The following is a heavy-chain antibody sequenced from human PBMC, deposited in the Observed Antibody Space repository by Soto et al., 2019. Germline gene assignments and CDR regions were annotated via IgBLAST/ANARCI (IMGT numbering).Heavy chain of an antibody. V-gene: IGHV4-39*01. CDR1: VSTISSTSYY. J-gene: IGHJ6*03. D-gene: IGHD1-7*01. CDR3: ARNRDNWNYWDYYYMDV. CDR2: IYYSGST. Sequence: SGSLSPACTVSVSTISSTSYYWGRIRQPPGKGLEWIGSIYYSGSTYYNPSLKSRVTISVDTSKNQFSLRLSSVTAADTAVYYCARNRDNWNYWDYYYMDVWGKGTTVTVSS.